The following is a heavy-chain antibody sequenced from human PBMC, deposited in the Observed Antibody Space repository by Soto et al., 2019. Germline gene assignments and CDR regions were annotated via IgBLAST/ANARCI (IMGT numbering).Heavy chain of an antibody. CDR2: INPSGGST. V-gene: IGHV1-46*01. CDR3: ARESRGILLWFGEYPPLNDNWFDP. CDR1: GYTFTSYY. J-gene: IGHJ5*02. Sequence: ASVKVSCKASGYTFTSYYMHWVRQAPGQGLEWMGIINPSGGSTSYAQKFQGRVTMTRDTSTSTVYMELNSLRAEDTAVYYCARESRGILLWFGEYPPLNDNWFDPWGQGTLVTVSS. D-gene: IGHD3-10*01.